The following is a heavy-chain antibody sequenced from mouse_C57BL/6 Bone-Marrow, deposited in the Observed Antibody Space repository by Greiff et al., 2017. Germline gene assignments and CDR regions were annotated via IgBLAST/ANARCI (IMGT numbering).Heavy chain of an antibody. J-gene: IGHJ2*01. V-gene: IGHV14-4*01. Sequence: VQPQPSGAELVRPGAPGQLSFPASGFNNKDDYMHWVEQRPEQGLEWIGWVDPENGDTEYASKFQGKATITADTSSNTAYLQLSSLTSEDTAVYYCTHYYYGSYYFDYWGQGTTLTVSS. CDR2: VDPENGDT. D-gene: IGHD1-1*01. CDR1: GFNNKDDY. CDR3: THYYYGSYYFDY.